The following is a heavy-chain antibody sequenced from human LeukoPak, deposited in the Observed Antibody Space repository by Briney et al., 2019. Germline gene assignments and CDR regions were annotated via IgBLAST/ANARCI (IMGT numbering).Heavy chain of an antibody. CDR3: ARDRYDSGWYGAYYYYMDV. CDR1: GGSISSGSYY. Sequence: SETLSLTCTVSGGSISSGSYYWSWIRQPAGKGLEWIGRIYTSGSTNYNPSLKSRVTISVDTSKNQFSLKLSSVTAADTAVYYCARDRYDSGWYGAYYYYMDVWGKGTTVTISS. CDR2: IYTSGST. J-gene: IGHJ6*03. V-gene: IGHV4-61*02. D-gene: IGHD6-19*01.